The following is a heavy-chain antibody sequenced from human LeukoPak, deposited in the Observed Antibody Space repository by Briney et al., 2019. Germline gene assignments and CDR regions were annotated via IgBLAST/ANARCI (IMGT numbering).Heavy chain of an antibody. CDR2: IYYSVST. V-gene: IGHV4-39*07. D-gene: IGHD5-18*01. J-gene: IGHJ4*02. CDR3: AKSSYSIFDY. CDR1: GASISSTNNF. Sequence: NASETLSPTCTVSGASISSTNNFWGWIRQTPGKGLEWIATIYYSVSTYYNPSLKSRLSISVDTSKNQFSLKLSSVTAADTALYYCAKSSYSIFDYWGQGTLVTVSS.